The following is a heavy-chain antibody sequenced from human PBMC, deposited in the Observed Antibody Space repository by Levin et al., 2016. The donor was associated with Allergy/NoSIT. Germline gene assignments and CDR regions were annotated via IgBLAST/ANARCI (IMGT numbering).Heavy chain of an antibody. J-gene: IGHJ5*02. CDR3: ARAHGRRDGYLEEFDR. V-gene: IGHV4-59*01. CDR2: IYYSGST. Sequence: WIRQPPGKGLEWIGYIYYSGSTNYNPSLKSRVTISVDTSKNQFSLKLSSVTAADTAVYYCARAHGRRDGYLEEFDRWGQGTLVTVSS. D-gene: IGHD5-24*01.